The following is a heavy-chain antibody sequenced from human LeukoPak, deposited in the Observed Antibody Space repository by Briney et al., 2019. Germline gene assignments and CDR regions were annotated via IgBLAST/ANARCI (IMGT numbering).Heavy chain of an antibody. CDR2: IYYSGST. Sequence: SETLSLTCTVSGGSISSYYWSWIRQPPGKGLEWIGYIYYSGSTNYNPSLKSRVTISVDTSKNQFSLKLSSVTAADTAVYYCAREVTTVTTSDYFDYWGQGTLVTVSS. CDR3: AREVTTVTTSDYFDY. J-gene: IGHJ4*02. V-gene: IGHV4-59*01. D-gene: IGHD4-17*01. CDR1: GGSISSYY.